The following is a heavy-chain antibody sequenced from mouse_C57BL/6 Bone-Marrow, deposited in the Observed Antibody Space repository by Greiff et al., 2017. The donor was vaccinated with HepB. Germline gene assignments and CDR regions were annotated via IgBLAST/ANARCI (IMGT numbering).Heavy chain of an antibody. CDR3: ARFYYPYYYAMDY. J-gene: IGHJ4*01. CDR2: IYPGDGDT. D-gene: IGHD2-1*01. V-gene: IGHV1-80*01. Sequence: VQLQQSGAELVKPGASVKISCKASGYAFRSYWMNWVKQRPGKGLEWIGQIYPGDGDTNYNGKFKGKATLTADKSSSTAYMQLSSLTSEDSAVYFCARFYYPYYYAMDYWGQGTSVTVSS. CDR1: GYAFRSYW.